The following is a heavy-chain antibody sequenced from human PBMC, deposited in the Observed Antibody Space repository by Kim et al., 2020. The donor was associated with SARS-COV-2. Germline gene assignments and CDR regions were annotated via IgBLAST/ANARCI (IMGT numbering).Heavy chain of an antibody. CDR1: GGSISSGGYY. J-gene: IGHJ4*02. CDR3: AAYCSGGSCYRVEWGY. CDR2: IYYSGST. V-gene: IGHV4-31*03. D-gene: IGHD2-15*01. Sequence: SETLSLTCTVSGGSISSGGYYWSWIRQHPGKGLEWIGYIYYSGSTYYNPSLKSRVTISVDTSKNQFSLKLSSVTAADTAVYYCAAYCSGGSCYRVEWGYWGQGTLVTVSS.